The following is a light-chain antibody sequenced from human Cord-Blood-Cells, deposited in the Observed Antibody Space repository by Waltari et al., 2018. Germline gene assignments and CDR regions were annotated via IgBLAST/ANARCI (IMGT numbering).Light chain of an antibody. J-gene: IGLJ3*02. CDR3: AAWDDSLSGSWV. V-gene: IGLV1-47*01. Sequence: QSVLTQPPSASGTPGQRVTIPCSGSSSNIGSNYVSWYQQLPGTAPKLLIYRNNQRPSGVPDRFSGSKSGTSASLAISGLRSEDEADYYCAAWDDSLSGSWVFGGGTKLTVL. CDR1: SSNIGSNY. CDR2: RNN.